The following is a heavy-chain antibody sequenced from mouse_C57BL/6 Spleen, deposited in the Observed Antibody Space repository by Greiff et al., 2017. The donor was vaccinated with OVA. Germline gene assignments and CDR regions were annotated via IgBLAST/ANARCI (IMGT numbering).Heavy chain of an antibody. Sequence: EVKLVESGGGLVKPGGSLKLSCAASGFTFSSYTMSWVRQTPEKRLEWVATISGGGGNTYYPDSVKGRFTISRDNANNTLYLQMSILRSEDTALYYCSRPYGSSYGYFDVWGTGTTVTVSS. CDR1: GFTFSSYT. CDR3: SRPYGSSYGYFDV. CDR2: ISGGGGNT. J-gene: IGHJ1*03. V-gene: IGHV5-9*01. D-gene: IGHD1-1*01.